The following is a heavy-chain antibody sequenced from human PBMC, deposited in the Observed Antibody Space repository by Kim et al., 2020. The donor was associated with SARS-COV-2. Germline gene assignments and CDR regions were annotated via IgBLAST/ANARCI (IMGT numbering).Heavy chain of an antibody. D-gene: IGHD6-6*01. V-gene: IGHV3-30*02. CDR3: AKRIAARRRSGGWNDY. Sequence: SGKGRFTSSGDNSKKTLYLQMNSLRAEDTAVYYCAKRIAARRRSGGWNDYWGQGTLVTVSS. J-gene: IGHJ4*02.